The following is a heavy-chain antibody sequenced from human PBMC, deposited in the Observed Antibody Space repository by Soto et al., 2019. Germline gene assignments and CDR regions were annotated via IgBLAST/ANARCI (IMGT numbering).Heavy chain of an antibody. CDR1: GFTFSNAW. J-gene: IGHJ6*02. Sequence: EVQLVESGGGLVKPGGSLRLSCAASGFTFSNAWMNWVRQAPGKGLEWVGRIKSKTDGGTTDYAAPVKGRFTISRDDSKNPLYLQMNSLKTEDTAVYYCTTATRLLWFGEPNYYGMDVWGQGTTVTVSS. D-gene: IGHD3-10*01. CDR3: TTATRLLWFGEPNYYGMDV. V-gene: IGHV3-15*07. CDR2: IKSKTDGGTT.